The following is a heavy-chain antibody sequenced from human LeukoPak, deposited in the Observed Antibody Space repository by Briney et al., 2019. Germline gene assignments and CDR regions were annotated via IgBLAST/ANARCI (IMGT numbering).Heavy chain of an antibody. D-gene: IGHD6-19*01. CDR2: INPNSGDI. V-gene: IGHV1-2*02. Sequence: ASVKVSCMASGYTFTGYYMHWVRQAPGQGREWMGWINPNSGDINYAKKFQGRDTMATETSIRTAYMELSRLRSDDTAVYYCARVLIAVAGISSPNIDYWGQGTLVTVSS. CDR1: GYTFTGYY. J-gene: IGHJ4*02. CDR3: ARVLIAVAGISSPNIDY.